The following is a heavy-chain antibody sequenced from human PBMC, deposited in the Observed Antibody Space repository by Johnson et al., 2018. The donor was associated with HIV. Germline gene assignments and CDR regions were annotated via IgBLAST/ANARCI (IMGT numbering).Heavy chain of an antibody. CDR3: TTERYSSGWYLGGAFDI. Sequence: VQLVESGGGLVQPGGSLRLSCAASGFTFSSYDMHWVRQATGKGLEWVSAIGTAGDTYYPGSVKGRFTISRDGSKNTLYLQMNSLKTEDTAVSYCTTERYSSGWYLGGAFDIWGQGTMVTVSS. V-gene: IGHV3-13*01. J-gene: IGHJ3*02. CDR2: IGTAGDT. D-gene: IGHD6-19*01. CDR1: GFTFSSYD.